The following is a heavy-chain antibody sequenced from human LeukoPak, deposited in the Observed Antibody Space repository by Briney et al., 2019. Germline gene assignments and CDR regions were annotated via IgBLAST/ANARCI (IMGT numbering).Heavy chain of an antibody. CDR3: ARGAGSKADY. J-gene: IGHJ4*02. V-gene: IGHV5-51*01. D-gene: IGHD6-13*01. CDR1: GYSFTSYW. CDR2: IYPADSAT. Sequence: GESLKISCKGSGYSFTSYWIGWVRQMPGGGLEWMGIIYPADSATRYSPSFHGQVTISVDKSIDTAYLQWSSLKASDTAMYYCARGAGSKADYWGQGILVTVSS.